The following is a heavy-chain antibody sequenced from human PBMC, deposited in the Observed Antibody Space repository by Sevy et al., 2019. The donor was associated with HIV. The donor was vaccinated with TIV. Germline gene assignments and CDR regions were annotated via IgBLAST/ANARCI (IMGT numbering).Heavy chain of an antibody. D-gene: IGHD3-22*01. CDR3: AGDRGGSYYDSSGYVVDY. V-gene: IGHV3-21*01. CDR2: ISSSSSYI. CDR1: GFTFSSYS. J-gene: IGHJ4*02. Sequence: GGSLRLSCAASGFTFSSYSMNWVRQAPGKGLEWVSSISSSSSYIYYADSVKGRFTISRDNAKNSLYLQMNSLRAEDTAVYYCAGDRGGSYYDSSGYVVDYWGQGTLVTVSS.